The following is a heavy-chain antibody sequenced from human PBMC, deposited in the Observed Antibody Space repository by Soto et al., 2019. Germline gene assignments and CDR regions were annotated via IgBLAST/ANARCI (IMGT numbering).Heavy chain of an antibody. Sequence: QLQLQVSGPGLVKPSETLSLTCTVSGGSISSSSYYWGWIRQPPGKGLEWIGSIYYTGSACYNPSPKPRVALSVDTSKNQFSLNLSSVTAADTAVYYCARPFDDVRGVAAFDIWGQGTMVTVSS. CDR1: GGSISSSSYY. D-gene: IGHD3-10*01. J-gene: IGHJ3*02. CDR3: ARPFDDVRGVAAFDI. V-gene: IGHV4-39*01. CDR2: IYYTGSA.